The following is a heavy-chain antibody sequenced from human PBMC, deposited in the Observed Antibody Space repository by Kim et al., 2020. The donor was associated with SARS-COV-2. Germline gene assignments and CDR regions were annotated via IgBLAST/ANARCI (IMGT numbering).Heavy chain of an antibody. CDR2: ISFHGHNK. Sequence: GGSLRLSCAASGFDFSSYAMHWVRHTPGKGLQWVAVISFHGHNKYYAESVMGRFTISRDNSENSVFLQMNSLTAEDTAVYYCAREFCSGGFCYFYYFDYWGQGTLVTVSS. J-gene: IGHJ4*02. D-gene: IGHD2-15*01. CDR1: GFDFSSYA. CDR3: AREFCSGGFCYFYYFDY. V-gene: IGHV3-30*04.